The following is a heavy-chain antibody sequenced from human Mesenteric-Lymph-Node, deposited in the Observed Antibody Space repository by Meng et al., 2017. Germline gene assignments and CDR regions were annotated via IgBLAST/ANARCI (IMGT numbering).Heavy chain of an antibody. D-gene: IGHD3-10*01. CDR2: ISYDGSNK. V-gene: IGHV3-30*07. J-gene: IGHJ6*02. CDR3: ARDITMVRGVITLDYYYGMDV. Sequence: GGSLRLSCAASGFTFSSYAMHWVRQAPGKGLEWVAVISYDGSNKYYADSVKGRFTISRDNAKNSLYLQMNSLRAEDTAVYYCARDITMVRGVITLDYYYGMDVWGQGTTVTVSS. CDR1: GFTFSSYA.